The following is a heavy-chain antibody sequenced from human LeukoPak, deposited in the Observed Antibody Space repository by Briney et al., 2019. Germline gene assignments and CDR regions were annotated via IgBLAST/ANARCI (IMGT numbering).Heavy chain of an antibody. CDR2: IYHSGNT. CDR3: ARGSAVLRYFDWLFPMDV. Sequence: SETLSLTCTVSAYSISSGYYWGWIRQPPGKGLEWIGSIYHSGNTYYNPSLKSRVTMSVDTSKNQFSLNLRSVTAADTAVYYCARGSAVLRYFDWLFPMDVWGKGTTVTVSS. V-gene: IGHV4-38-2*02. J-gene: IGHJ6*03. D-gene: IGHD3-9*01. CDR1: AYSISSGYY.